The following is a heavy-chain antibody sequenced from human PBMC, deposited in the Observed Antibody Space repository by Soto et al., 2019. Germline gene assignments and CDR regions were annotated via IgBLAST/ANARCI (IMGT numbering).Heavy chain of an antibody. V-gene: IGHV4-59*01. CDR2: IYYSGST. CDR3: ARDLNYYDSSGEPWFDP. CDR1: GGSISSYY. J-gene: IGHJ5*02. Sequence: PSETLSLTCTVSGGSISSYYWSWIRQPPGKGLEWIGYIYYSGSTNYNPSLKSRVTISVDTSKNLFSLKLSSVAAADTAVYYCARDLNYYDSSGEPWFDPWGQGTLVTVLL. D-gene: IGHD3-22*01.